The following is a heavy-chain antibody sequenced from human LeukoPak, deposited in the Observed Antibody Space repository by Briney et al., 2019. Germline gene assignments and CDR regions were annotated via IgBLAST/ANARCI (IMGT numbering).Heavy chain of an antibody. V-gene: IGHV1-2*02. CDR1: GYTFTGHY. CDR3: ARALRYDDSSGYYAY. J-gene: IGHJ4*02. Sequence: GASVKVSCKASGYTFTGHYMHWVRQAPGQGPEWMGWINPKSGVTNYAQTLQGRVTMTRDTSISMVYMESSRLTTDDTAVYFCARALRYDDSSGYYAYWGQGTLVTVSS. CDR2: INPKSGVT. D-gene: IGHD3-22*01.